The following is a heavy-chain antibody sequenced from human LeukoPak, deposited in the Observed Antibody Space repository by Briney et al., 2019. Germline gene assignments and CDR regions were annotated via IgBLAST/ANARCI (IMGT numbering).Heavy chain of an antibody. D-gene: IGHD3-10*01. J-gene: IGHJ3*02. Sequence: GGSLRLSCAASGFTFSSYGMHWVRQAPGKGLEWVAFIRYDGSNKYYADSVKGRFTISRDKSRNTLYLQMNSLRPEDTALYSCAKIAMVRGIVMHDASDMWGQGTLVTVSS. CDR1: GFTFSSYG. CDR2: IRYDGSNK. V-gene: IGHV3-30*02. CDR3: AKIAMVRGIVMHDASDM.